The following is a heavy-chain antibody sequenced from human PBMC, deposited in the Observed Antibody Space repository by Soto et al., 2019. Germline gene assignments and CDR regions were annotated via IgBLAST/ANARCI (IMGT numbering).Heavy chain of an antibody. J-gene: IGHJ4*02. D-gene: IGHD6-19*01. Sequence: QVQLVESGGGVVQPGRSLRLSCAASGFTFSSYAMHWVRQAPGKGLEWVAVISYDGSNKYYADSVKGRFTISRDNSKNTLYLQMNSLRAEDTAVYYCAKTSGNGWYGGVDYWGQGTLVTVSS. V-gene: IGHV3-30-3*01. CDR3: AKTSGNGWYGGVDY. CDR2: ISYDGSNK. CDR1: GFTFSSYA.